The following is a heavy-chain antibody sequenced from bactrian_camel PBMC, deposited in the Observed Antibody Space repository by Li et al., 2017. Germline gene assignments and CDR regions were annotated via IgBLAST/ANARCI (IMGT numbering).Heavy chain of an antibody. D-gene: IGHD3*01. CDR3: AAKIFRDYCITGEYPY. CDR1: GVTGGRLC. Sequence: HVQLVESGGDSVQTGGSLRLSCVAAGVTGGRLCMAWFRQAPGKEREAVAAIYTGSGAPTASSSWYADSVKGRFIISQDNAKNTLYLQMNNLKPEDTAMDYCAAKIFRDYCITGEYPYWGQGTQVTVS. J-gene: IGHJ4*01. CDR2: IYTGSGAPTASSS. V-gene: IGHV3S1*01.